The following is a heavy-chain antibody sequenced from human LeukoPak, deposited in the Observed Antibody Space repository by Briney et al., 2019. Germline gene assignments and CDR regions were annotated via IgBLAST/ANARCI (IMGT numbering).Heavy chain of an antibody. Sequence: GGSLRLSCTASGFTVSSNYMIWVRQAPGKGLEWVSVIYSGGSTYYADSVKGRFTISRDNAKNTMYLQMNSLRAEDTAVYYCAKAEYYDIVTGHDYWGQGTLVTVSS. CDR1: GFTVSSNY. CDR3: AKAEYYDIVTGHDY. CDR2: IYSGGST. V-gene: IGHV3-53*05. J-gene: IGHJ4*02. D-gene: IGHD3-9*01.